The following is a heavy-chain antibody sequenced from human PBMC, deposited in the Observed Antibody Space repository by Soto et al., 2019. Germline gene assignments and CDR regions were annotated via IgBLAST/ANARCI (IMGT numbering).Heavy chain of an antibody. D-gene: IGHD1-1*01. J-gene: IGHJ4*02. Sequence: QVQLVESGGGLVKPGGSLRLSCAASGFTFSDFYMSWIRQAPGKGLEWISYISSGSTNIFYADSVKGRFTVSRDNAKNSVYLQMDSLRAEDTAVYYCARERNAAGSYYWGQGTLVTVSS. CDR2: ISSGSTNI. CDR1: GFTFSDFY. V-gene: IGHV3-11*01. CDR3: ARERNAAGSYY.